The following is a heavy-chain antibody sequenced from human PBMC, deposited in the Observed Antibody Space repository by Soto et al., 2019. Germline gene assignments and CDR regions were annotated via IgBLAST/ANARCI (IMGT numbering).Heavy chain of an antibody. CDR1: GFTFSSYG. J-gene: IGHJ4*02. CDR2: ISYDGSNK. V-gene: IGHV3-30*18. CDR3: AKVPPKGYYFDY. Sequence: GGSLRLSCAASGFTFSSYGMHWVRQAPGKGLEWVAVISYDGSNKYYADSVKGRFTISRDNSKNTLYLQMNSLRAEDTAVYYCAKVPPKGYYFDYWGQGTLVTVSS.